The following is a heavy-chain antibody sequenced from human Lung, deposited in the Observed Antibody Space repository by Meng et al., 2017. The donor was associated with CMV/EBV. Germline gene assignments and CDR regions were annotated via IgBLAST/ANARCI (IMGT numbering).Heavy chain of an antibody. Sequence: GGSLRLXCAASGFTVSTNFMSWVRQAPGKGLEWVSLMYSGGTTYYADSVKGRFTISRDDSKNTLYLQMNSLRAEDTAVYYCARNQPISDAFDIWGQGTMVT. J-gene: IGHJ3*02. CDR3: ARNQPISDAFDI. V-gene: IGHV3-53*01. CDR2: MYSGGTT. D-gene: IGHD3-3*01. CDR1: GFTVSTNF.